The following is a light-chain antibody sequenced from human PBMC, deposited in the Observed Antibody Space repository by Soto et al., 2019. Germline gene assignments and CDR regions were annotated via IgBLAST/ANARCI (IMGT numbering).Light chain of an antibody. CDR1: QTISSW. CDR3: QHYNNYSEA. Sequence: DIQMTQSPSTLSGSVGDRVTITCRASQTISSWLAWYQQKPGKAPKLLIYKASTLKSGVPSRFSGSGSGTEFNLTISSLQPDDFETYYCQHYNNYSEAFGQGNKVELK. J-gene: IGKJ1*01. CDR2: KAS. V-gene: IGKV1-5*03.